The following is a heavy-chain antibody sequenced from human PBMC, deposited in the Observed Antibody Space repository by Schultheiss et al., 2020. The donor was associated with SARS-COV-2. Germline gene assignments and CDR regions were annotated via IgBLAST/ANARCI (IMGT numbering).Heavy chain of an antibody. D-gene: IGHD4-11*01. CDR3: ARGDDSNPLPYMDV. CDR2: INPNSGGT. CDR1: GYTFTGYY. Sequence: ASVKVSCKASGYTFTGYYMHWVRQAPGQGLEWMGWINPNSGGTNYAQKFQGRVTMTRDTSISTAYMELSRLRSDDTAVYYCARGDDSNPLPYMDVWGKGTTVTVSS. V-gene: IGHV1-2*02. J-gene: IGHJ6*03.